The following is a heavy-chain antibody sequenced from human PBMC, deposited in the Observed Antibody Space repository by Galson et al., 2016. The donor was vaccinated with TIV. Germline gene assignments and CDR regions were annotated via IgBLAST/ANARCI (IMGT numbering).Heavy chain of an antibody. CDR1: GYTFTGYY. Sequence: SVKVSCKASGYTFTGYYIHWVRQAPGQGLEWMGGIIPIFRSPNYAQRFQGRVTITADESTSTAFVELSSLRSDDTAVYYCARPSDSSWYFDLWGRGTPVIVSS. D-gene: IGHD6-13*01. CDR2: IIPIFRSP. CDR3: ARPSDSSWYFDL. J-gene: IGHJ2*01. V-gene: IGHV1-69*13.